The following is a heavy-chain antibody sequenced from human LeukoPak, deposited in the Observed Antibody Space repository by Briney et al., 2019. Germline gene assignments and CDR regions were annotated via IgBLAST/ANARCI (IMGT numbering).Heavy chain of an antibody. V-gene: IGHV4-34*01. D-gene: IGHD3-10*01. CDR1: GGSFSGYY. CDR3: ARVYTYYGSGSPPGDV. CDR2: IDHSGST. Sequence: SETLSLTCAVYGGSFSGYYWSWIRHPPGRGLEWIAEIDHSGSTHYNPSLKSRVIISVDMSQHQVSLRLNSLTAADTAVYYCARVYTYYGSGSPPGDVWGNGTSVIVSS. J-gene: IGHJ6*04.